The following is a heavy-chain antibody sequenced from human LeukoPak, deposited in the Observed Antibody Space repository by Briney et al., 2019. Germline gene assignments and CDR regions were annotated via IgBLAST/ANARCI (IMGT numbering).Heavy chain of an antibody. Sequence: GASVKVSCKASGYTFTRYDINWVRQATGQGLEWMGWMNPKSGNTGHAQKFQGRVTITRDTSISTVYMELSSLRSEDTAVYYCARGGDSSGYYYRSWFDPWGQGTLVTVSS. CDR1: GYTFTRYD. D-gene: IGHD3-22*01. J-gene: IGHJ5*02. CDR2: MNPKSGNT. V-gene: IGHV1-8*03. CDR3: ARGGDSSGYYYRSWFDP.